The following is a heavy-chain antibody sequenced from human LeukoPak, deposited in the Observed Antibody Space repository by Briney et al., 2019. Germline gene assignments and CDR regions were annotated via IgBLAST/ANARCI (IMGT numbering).Heavy chain of an antibody. V-gene: IGHV3-30*04. CDR1: GFTFSSYA. Sequence: GGSLRLSCAASGFTFSSYAMHWVRQAPGKGLEWVAVISYDGSNKYYADSVKGRFTISRDNSKNTLYLQMNSLRAEDTAVYYCARVAWELRAAFDIWGQGTMVTVSS. J-gene: IGHJ3*02. CDR3: ARVAWELRAAFDI. CDR2: ISYDGSNK. D-gene: IGHD1-26*01.